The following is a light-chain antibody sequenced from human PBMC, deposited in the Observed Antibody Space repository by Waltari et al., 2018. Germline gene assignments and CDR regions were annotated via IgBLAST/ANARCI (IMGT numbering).Light chain of an antibody. Sequence: DNQMTQSPSTLSASIGDRVTITCRASQSISKLLAWYQQKPGKAPKLLIYKASSLESGVPSRFSGSGSGTDFTLTISSLQPDDVATYYCQQYNTYPLTFGGGTKVEIK. V-gene: IGKV1-5*03. CDR2: KAS. CDR1: QSISKL. CDR3: QQYNTYPLT. J-gene: IGKJ4*01.